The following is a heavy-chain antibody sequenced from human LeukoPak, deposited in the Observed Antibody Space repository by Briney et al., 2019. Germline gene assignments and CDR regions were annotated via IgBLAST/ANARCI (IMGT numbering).Heavy chain of an antibody. D-gene: IGHD3-3*01. CDR1: GFTFTDYY. CDR2: INPVSGGT. V-gene: IGHV1-2*02. Sequence: ASLTVSCKASGFTFTDYYMHWVRQAPGQGPEWMGWINPVSGGTDFAQKFQGRVTFSRDLSITTVYMDLRRLRFDDTDVYYCARDQSRVLDYWGQGTVVTVSS. J-gene: IGHJ4*02. CDR3: ARDQSRVLDY.